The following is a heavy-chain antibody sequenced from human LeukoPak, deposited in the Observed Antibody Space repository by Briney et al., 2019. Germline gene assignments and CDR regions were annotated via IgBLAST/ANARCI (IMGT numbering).Heavy chain of an antibody. V-gene: IGHV1-2*02. Sequence: ASVKVSCKASGYTFTGYNMHWVRQAPGQGLEWMGCINANSGGTNYAQKFQGRVTMTRDTSISTAFMELSRLSSDDTAVYYCACASGNYYNGNYFDYWGQGTLVTVSS. J-gene: IGHJ4*02. CDR1: GYTFTGYN. CDR2: INANSGGT. D-gene: IGHD3-10*01. CDR3: ACASGNYYNGNYFDY.